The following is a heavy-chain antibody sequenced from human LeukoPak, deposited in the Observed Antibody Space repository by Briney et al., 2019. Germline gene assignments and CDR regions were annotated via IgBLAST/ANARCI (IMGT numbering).Heavy chain of an antibody. D-gene: IGHD4-23*01. CDR2: INPNSGGT. CDR3: ARDPGDYGGNRFDY. V-gene: IGHV1-2*02. Sequence: ASVNVSCTASGYTFTGYYLHWVRQAPGQGLDGMGWINPNSGGTNYSQKFQGRVTITRDTSISTAYMEIRRLRSDYTAVYYCARDPGDYGGNRFDYWGQGTLVTLSS. CDR1: GYTFTGYY. J-gene: IGHJ4*02.